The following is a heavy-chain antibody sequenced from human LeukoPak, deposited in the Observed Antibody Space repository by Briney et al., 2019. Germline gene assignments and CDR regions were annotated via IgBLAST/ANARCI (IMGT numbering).Heavy chain of an antibody. CDR2: ISSSSSYI. CDR3: ARDRDLKDAFDI. CDR1: GFTFSSYS. D-gene: IGHD3-10*01. J-gene: IGHJ3*02. V-gene: IGHV3-21*01. Sequence: PGGSLRLSCAASGFTFSSYSMNWVRQAPGKGLEWVSSISSSSSYIYYADSVKGRFTISRDNAKNSLYLQMNSLRAEDTAVYYCARDRDLKDAFDIWGQGTMVTVSS.